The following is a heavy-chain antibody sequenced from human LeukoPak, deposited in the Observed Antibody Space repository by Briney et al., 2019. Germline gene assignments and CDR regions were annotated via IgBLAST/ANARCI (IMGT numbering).Heavy chain of an antibody. Sequence: GGSLRLSCAASGFTFTSYTMHWVRQAPGKGLEWVAVISYDGSNKYYADSVKGRFTISRDNSKNTLYLQMNSLRAEDTALYYCARPGAGYTYGLSVYWGQGTLVTVSS. CDR2: ISYDGSNK. CDR3: ARPGAGYTYGLSVY. V-gene: IGHV3-30*04. CDR1: GFTFTSYT. D-gene: IGHD5-18*01. J-gene: IGHJ4*02.